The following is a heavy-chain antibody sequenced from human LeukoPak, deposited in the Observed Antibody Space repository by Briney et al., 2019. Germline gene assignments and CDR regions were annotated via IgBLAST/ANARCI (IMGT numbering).Heavy chain of an antibody. Sequence: PSETLSLTCTVSGGSISGYYWSWIRQPPGKGLEWIGYISYSGSTNYNPSLKSRVTISVDTSKNQFSLTLGSVTAADTALYYCARGYQLRDDAFDIWGQGTMVTVSS. V-gene: IGHV4-59*01. CDR1: GGSISGYY. D-gene: IGHD2-2*01. J-gene: IGHJ3*02. CDR2: ISYSGST. CDR3: ARGYQLRDDAFDI.